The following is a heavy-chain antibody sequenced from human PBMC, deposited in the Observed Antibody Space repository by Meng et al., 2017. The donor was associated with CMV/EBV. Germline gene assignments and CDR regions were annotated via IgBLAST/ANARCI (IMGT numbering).Heavy chain of an antibody. V-gene: IGHV3-11*01. D-gene: IGHD2-2*01. J-gene: IGHJ6*02. CDR3: ARDRFVPAHDYYYGMDV. CDR2: ISSSGSTI. Sequence: LKISCAASRFTFSDYYMSWIRQAPGKGLEWVSYISSSGSTIYYADSVKGRFTISRDNAKNSLYLQMNSLRAEDTAVYYCARDRFVPAHDYYYGMDVWGQGTTVTVSS. CDR1: RFTFSDYY.